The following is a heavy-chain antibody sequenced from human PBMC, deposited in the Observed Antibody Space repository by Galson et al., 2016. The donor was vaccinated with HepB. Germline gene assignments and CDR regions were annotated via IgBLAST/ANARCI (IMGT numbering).Heavy chain of an antibody. Sequence: SLRLSCAASGFSFNNYAMGWVRQAPGKGLEWVSSISGSGGSTYYADSVKGRFTISRDNSKNTLYLQMNSLRAEDTALYFCAKCRSSDSTSCPNYWGQGTLVTVSS. V-gene: IGHV3-23*01. CDR3: AKCRSSDSTSCPNY. CDR1: GFSFNNYA. D-gene: IGHD2-2*01. J-gene: IGHJ4*02. CDR2: ISGSGGST.